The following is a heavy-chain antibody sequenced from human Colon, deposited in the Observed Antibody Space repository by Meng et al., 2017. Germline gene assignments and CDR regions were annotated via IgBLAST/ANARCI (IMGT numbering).Heavy chain of an antibody. D-gene: IGHD6-13*01. Sequence: SETLSLTCAISGDSVSNNTGAWNWIRQSPSTGLEWLARTYYRSKWYNDYAPSVKSRIIVTPDTSRKQFSLHLNSVSPEDTAVYYCARGAAVKTSYAFDVWGQGTVVTVSS. V-gene: IGHV6-1*01. CDR1: GDSVSNNTGA. J-gene: IGHJ3*01. CDR2: TYYRSKWYN. CDR3: ARGAAVKTSYAFDV.